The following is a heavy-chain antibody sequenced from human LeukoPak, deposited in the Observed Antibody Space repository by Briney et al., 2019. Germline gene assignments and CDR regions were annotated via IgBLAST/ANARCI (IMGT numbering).Heavy chain of an antibody. Sequence: GESLKISCKGSGYIFTDYYMHWVRQAPGQELGWMGRINPNSGGTNYAQKFQGRVTMTRDTSISTAYMELSRLRSDDTAVYYCARANSGYYFTAFDIWGQGTMVTVSS. CDR1: GYIFTDYY. V-gene: IGHV1-2*06. CDR2: INPNSGGT. D-gene: IGHD3-22*01. J-gene: IGHJ3*02. CDR3: ARANSGYYFTAFDI.